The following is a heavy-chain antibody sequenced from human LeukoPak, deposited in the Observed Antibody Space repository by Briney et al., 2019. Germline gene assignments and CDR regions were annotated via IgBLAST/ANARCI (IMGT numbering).Heavy chain of an antibody. V-gene: IGHV3-66*01. CDR2: IYRGGTT. J-gene: IGHJ4*02. CDR1: GISVDSTY. CDR3: ASRPSGDYGVLDF. D-gene: IGHD2-21*01. Sequence: PGGSLRLSCAAAGISVDSTYMAWVRQGPVKGLEWVSVIYRGGTTHYADSVKGRFTISRDSSKNMLYLQMNSLRAEDTALYYCASRPSGDYGVLDFWGQGTPVTVSS.